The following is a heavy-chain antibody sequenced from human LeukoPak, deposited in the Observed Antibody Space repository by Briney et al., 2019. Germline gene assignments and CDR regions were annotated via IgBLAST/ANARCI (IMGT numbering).Heavy chain of an antibody. CDR3: ARRRITMVRGVIYYWFDP. Sequence: ASVKVSCKASGYTFTSNGISWVRQAPGQGLEWMGRICPYNGNTNYAQKLQGRVTMTTDTSTSTAYMELRSLRSDDTAVYYCARRRITMVRGVIYYWFDPWGQGTLVTVSS. J-gene: IGHJ5*02. CDR1: GYTFTSNG. V-gene: IGHV1-18*01. CDR2: ICPYNGNT. D-gene: IGHD3-10*01.